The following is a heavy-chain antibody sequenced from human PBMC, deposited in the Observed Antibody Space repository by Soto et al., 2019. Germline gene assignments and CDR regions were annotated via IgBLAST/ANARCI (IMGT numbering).Heavy chain of an antibody. CDR2: ISHSGDT. J-gene: IGHJ6*02. D-gene: IGHD2-2*01. CDR3: TRIYCTTTCCFINGMDV. CDR1: GYVITNGYH. V-gene: IGHV4-38-2*01. Sequence: SETLSLTCAVSGYVITNGYHRGWIRQPPGKELEWIGTISHSGDTYHNPSLKSRVTISIDTAKNHLSLILSSVTAADTATYYCTRIYCTTTCCFINGMDVWGQGTTVTVSS.